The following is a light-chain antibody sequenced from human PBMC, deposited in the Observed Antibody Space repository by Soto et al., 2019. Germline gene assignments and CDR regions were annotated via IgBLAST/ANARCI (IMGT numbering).Light chain of an antibody. V-gene: IGKV1-5*01. CDR1: QSISSW. J-gene: IGKJ1*01. CDR3: QHYNSYSGT. Sequence: DIQMTQSPSTLSASVGDRVTITCRASQSISSWLAWYQQKPGKAPKLLIYDASNLESGVPSRFSGSGSRTDFTLTTSSLPPDDFATYYCQHYNSYSGTFGQGTKVEIK. CDR2: DAS.